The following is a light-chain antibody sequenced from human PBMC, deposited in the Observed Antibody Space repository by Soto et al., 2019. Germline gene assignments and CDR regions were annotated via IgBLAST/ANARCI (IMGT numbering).Light chain of an antibody. CDR2: DVS. V-gene: IGLV2-14*01. CDR1: SSDVGGYDY. J-gene: IGLJ2*01. Sequence: QSALTQPASVSGSPGQSITISCTGNSSDVGGYDYVSWYQQHPGKVPKLMIYDVSNRPSGVSNRCSGAKSGNTASLTISGLQAEDEADYYCSSYTASSTVVFGGGTKLTVL. CDR3: SSYTASSTVV.